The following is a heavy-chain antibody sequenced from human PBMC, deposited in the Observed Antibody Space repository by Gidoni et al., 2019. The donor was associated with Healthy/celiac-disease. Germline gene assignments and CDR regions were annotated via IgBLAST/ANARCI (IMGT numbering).Heavy chain of an antibody. D-gene: IGHD3-16*01. CDR2: ISYDGSNK. Sequence: QVQLVESGGGVVQPGRSLRLSCAASGLTFSSYGMHWVRQAPGKGLEWVAVISYDGSNKYYADSVKGRFTISRDNSKNTLYLQMNSLGAEDTAVYYCAKGEPLDYWGQGTLVTVSS. V-gene: IGHV3-30*18. J-gene: IGHJ4*02. CDR1: GLTFSSYG. CDR3: AKGEPLDY.